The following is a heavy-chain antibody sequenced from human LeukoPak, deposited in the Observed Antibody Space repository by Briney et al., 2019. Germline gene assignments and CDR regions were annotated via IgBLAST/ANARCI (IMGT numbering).Heavy chain of an antibody. J-gene: IGHJ4*02. CDR3: AREYNYYFDY. CDR1: GGSISSYY. Sequence: SETLSLTCTVSGGSISSYYWSWIRQPPGKGLGWIGYIYTSGSTNYNPSLKSRVTISVDTSKNQFSLKLSSVTAADTAVYYCAREYNYYFDYWGQGTLVTVSS. D-gene: IGHD1-20*01. V-gene: IGHV4-4*09. CDR2: IYTSGST.